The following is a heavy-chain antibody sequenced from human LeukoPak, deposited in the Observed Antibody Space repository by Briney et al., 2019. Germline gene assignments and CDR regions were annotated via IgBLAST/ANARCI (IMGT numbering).Heavy chain of an antibody. Sequence: GGSLRLSCAASGFTFSDYWMSWVRQAPGKGLEWVANIKRDGSEKYNVDSVKGRFTISRDNAKNSVFLQMNSLRAEDTAVYYCARQNQLLIWGQGTLVTVSP. CDR2: IKRDGSEK. D-gene: IGHD2-2*01. J-gene: IGHJ4*02. CDR3: ARQNQLLI. V-gene: IGHV3-7*01. CDR1: GFTFSDYW.